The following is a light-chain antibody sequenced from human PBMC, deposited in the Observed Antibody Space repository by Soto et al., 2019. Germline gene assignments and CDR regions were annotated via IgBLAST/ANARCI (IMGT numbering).Light chain of an antibody. V-gene: IGKV3-11*01. CDR2: DAS. Sequence: EIVLTQSPATLSLSPGERATLSCRASQSVSSYLAWYHQKPGQAPRLLIYDASTRATGIPARFSGSGSGTVFSLAISSLVPEEFAVFYCHQRSNWPPYTFGQGTKLEIK. CDR3: HQRSNWPPYT. CDR1: QSVSSY. J-gene: IGKJ2*01.